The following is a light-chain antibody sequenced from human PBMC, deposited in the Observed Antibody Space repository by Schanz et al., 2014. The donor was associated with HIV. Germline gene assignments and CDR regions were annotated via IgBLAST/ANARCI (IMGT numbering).Light chain of an antibody. J-gene: IGLJ3*02. Sequence: QSVLTQSPSASASLGASVKLTCTLSSGYSSYAIAWHQQQPETGPRYLMKLNSDGSHSKGDGIPDRFSGSSSGAERYLTISSLQSEDEADYYCQTWDTGIQVFGGGTKLTV. V-gene: IGLV4-69*01. CDR2: LNSDGSH. CDR3: QTWDTGIQV. CDR1: SGYSSYA.